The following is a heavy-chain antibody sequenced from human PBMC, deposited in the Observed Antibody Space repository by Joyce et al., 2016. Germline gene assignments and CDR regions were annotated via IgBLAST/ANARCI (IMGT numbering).Heavy chain of an antibody. CDR2: IYWDDAL. CDR3: AHRDLFTEGFDP. Sequence: QITLKESGPTLLKPRQTLTLTCTFSGFSLKTDGVGVGWLRQPPGKALEWLGIIYWDDALRLSPAVKNRVTVTKDTPNNQVVLTMINVGPEDTGTYFCAHRDLFTEGFDPWGQGILVTVSS. V-gene: IGHV2-5*02. D-gene: IGHD3-10*02. J-gene: IGHJ5*02. CDR1: GFSLKTDGVG.